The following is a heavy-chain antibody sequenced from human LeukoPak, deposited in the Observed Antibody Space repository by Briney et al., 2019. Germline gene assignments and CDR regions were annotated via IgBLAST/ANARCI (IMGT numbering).Heavy chain of an antibody. CDR1: GYTFTGYY. J-gene: IGHJ5*02. V-gene: IGHV1-2*02. CDR3: ARECHGGDCYNWFDT. D-gene: IGHD2-21*02. Sequence: ASVKVSCKASGYTFTGYYMHWVRQAPGQGLEWMGWINPNSGGTNYAQKFQGSVSMTSDTSITTAFMELTSLRSDDTAVYFCARECHGGDCYNWFDTWGQGTLVTVSS. CDR2: INPNSGGT.